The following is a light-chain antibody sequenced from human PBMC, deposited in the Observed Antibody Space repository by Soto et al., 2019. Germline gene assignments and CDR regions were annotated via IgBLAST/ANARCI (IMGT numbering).Light chain of an antibody. CDR2: EVT. Sequence: QSALTQPASVSGSPGQSITISCTGASSDVGAYDYVSWYQQHPGKAPKLLTFEVTNRPSGVSNRFSGSKSGNTASLTISGLQAEDEADYYCNSYTTSSTLVVFGGGTKLTVL. CDR1: SSDVGAYDY. CDR3: NSYTTSSTLVV. J-gene: IGLJ2*01. V-gene: IGLV2-14*01.